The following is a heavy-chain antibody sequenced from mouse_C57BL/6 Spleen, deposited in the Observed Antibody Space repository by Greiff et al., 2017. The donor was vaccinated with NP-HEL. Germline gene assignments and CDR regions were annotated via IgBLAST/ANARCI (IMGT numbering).Heavy chain of an antibody. CDR2: IYPVSGET. Sequence: VPLQQSGAELASPGASVTLSCKASGYTFTDHLMNWVKKRPGQGLEWIGRIYPVSGETNYNQKFMGKAKFSVDRSSRTVYMVLKSLTSEDPAVYYWGRITTVPHWYFDVWGTGTTVTVSS. D-gene: IGHD1-1*01. V-gene: IGHV1-11*01. CDR1: GYTFTDHL. J-gene: IGHJ1*03. CDR3: GRITTVPHWYFDV.